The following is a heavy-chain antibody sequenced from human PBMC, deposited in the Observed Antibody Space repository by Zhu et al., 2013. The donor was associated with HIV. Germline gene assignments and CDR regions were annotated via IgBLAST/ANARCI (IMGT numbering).Heavy chain of an antibody. CDR2: IIPIFGTA. Sequence: QVQLVQSGAEVKKPGSSVKVSCKASGGTFSSYAISWVRQAPGQGLEWMGGIIPIFGTANYAQKFQGRVTITADESTSTAYMELSSLRSEDTAVYYCARAYYYDSSGYYYDLGLGYYYYGMDVWGQGTTVTVSS. D-gene: IGHD3-22*01. CDR1: GGTFSSYA. J-gene: IGHJ6*02. V-gene: IGHV1-69*01. CDR3: ARAYYYDSSGYYYDLGLGYYYYGMDV.